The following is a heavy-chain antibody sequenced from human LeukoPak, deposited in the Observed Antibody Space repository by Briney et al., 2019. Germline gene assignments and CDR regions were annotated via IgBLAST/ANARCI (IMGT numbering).Heavy chain of an antibody. J-gene: IGHJ6*03. D-gene: IGHD1-26*01. CDR3: ARTGGSFYFYYYMDV. V-gene: IGHV4-59*12. CDR1: VGSITNYH. Sequence: SETLSLTCTISVGSITNYHWGWIRQPPGKGLEWVGYISYSGSTTYHPSLKSRVTISVDLSTNQFSLNLNSVTAADTAVYYCARTGGSFYFYYYMDVWGKGTTVTVSS. CDR2: ISYSGST.